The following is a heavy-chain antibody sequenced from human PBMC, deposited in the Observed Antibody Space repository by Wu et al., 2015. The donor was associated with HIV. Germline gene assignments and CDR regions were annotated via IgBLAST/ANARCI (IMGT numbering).Heavy chain of an antibody. CDR3: ASSSSSWYIFDY. CDR2: ISAHTGQT. V-gene: IGHV1-18*01. J-gene: IGHJ4*02. CDR1: GYTFSSYG. Sequence: QVQLVQSGGEVKRPGASVKVSCKASGYTFSSYGVMWVRQAPGHGLEWMGWISAHTGQTDYPQHFQGRVTMTIDTSTSTVYIDLRSLTSDDTAVYYCASSSSSWYIFDYWGQGLWSPSR. D-gene: IGHD6-13*01.